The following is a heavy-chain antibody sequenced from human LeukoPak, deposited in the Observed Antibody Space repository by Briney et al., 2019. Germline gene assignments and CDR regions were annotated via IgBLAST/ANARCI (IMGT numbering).Heavy chain of an antibody. CDR1: GYTFRSYE. V-gene: IGHV1-8*01. J-gene: IGHJ4*02. D-gene: IGHD4-23*01. CDR2: IHPNSGKT. Sequence: RASVKVSCKAPGYTFRSYEINWVRQAPGQGLEWVGWIHPNSGKTGYAQKFQGRVTMTRDTSTETAFMELSSLKFDDTAIFYCARGHYGGNRYFDIWGQGTLVTVSS. CDR3: ARGHYGGNRYFDI.